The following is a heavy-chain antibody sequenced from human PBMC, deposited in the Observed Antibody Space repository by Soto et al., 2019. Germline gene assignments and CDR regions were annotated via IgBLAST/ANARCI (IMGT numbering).Heavy chain of an antibody. CDR2: ISTYNGNT. J-gene: IGHJ4*02. CDR1: GYSFITYG. Sequence: QVQLVQSGAEVKKPGASVMVSCKGSGYSFITYGMSWVRQAPGQGLEGVGWISTYNGNTKYVESLQGRVTMTTDTTTSTAYMELRSLRSDDTAVYYCARGPTDYYDKSGDYCLDYWGQGTLVTVSP. CDR3: ARGPTDYYDKSGDYCLDY. V-gene: IGHV1-18*01. D-gene: IGHD3-22*01.